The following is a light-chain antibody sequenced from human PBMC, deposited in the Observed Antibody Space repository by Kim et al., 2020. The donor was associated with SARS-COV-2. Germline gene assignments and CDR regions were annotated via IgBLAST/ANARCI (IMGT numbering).Light chain of an antibody. CDR1: QSVSSD. Sequence: SPGERVPLSGRASQSVSSDLAWYQQKAGQAPRLLMYGASTRATDIPARFSGSGSGTEFTLTISRLQSEDVAVYYCQQYNKWPPWTFGQGTKVDIK. CDR2: GAS. V-gene: IGKV3-15*01. J-gene: IGKJ1*01. CDR3: QQYNKWPPWT.